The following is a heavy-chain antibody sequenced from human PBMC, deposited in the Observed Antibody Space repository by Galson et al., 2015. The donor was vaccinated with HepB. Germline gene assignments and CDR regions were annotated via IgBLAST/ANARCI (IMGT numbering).Heavy chain of an antibody. CDR1: GYTFTGYY. CDR2: INPNSGGT. Sequence: SVKVSCKASGYTFTGYYMHWVRQAPGQGLEWMGWINPNSGGTNYAQKFQGRVTMTRDTSISTAYMELSRLRSDDTAVYYCARAESTVTTSLRNFDYWGQGTLVTVSS. D-gene: IGHD4-17*01. CDR3: ARAESTVTTSLRNFDY. V-gene: IGHV1-2*02. J-gene: IGHJ4*02.